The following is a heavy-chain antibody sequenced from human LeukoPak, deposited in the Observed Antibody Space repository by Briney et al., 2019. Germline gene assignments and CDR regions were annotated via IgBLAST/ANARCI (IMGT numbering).Heavy chain of an antibody. CDR3: TIDSPDRDYYYYMDV. J-gene: IGHJ6*03. D-gene: IGHD1-14*01. CDR1: GFTFSNAW. V-gene: IGHV3-15*01. CDR2: IKSKTDGGTT. Sequence: GGSLRLSCAASGFTFSNAWMSWVRQAPGKGLEWVGRIKSKTDGGTTDYAAPVKGRFTISRDDSKNTLYLQMNSLKTEDTAVYYCTIDSPDRDYYYYMDVWGKGTTVTVSS.